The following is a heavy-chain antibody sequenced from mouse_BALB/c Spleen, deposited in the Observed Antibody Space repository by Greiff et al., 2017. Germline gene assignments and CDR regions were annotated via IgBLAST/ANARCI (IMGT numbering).Heavy chain of an antibody. CDR1: GYSITSDYA. J-gene: IGHJ4*01. D-gene: IGHD3-3*01. V-gene: IGHV3-2*02. CDR3: AREGGYYAMDY. Sequence: EVQLQQSGPGLVKPSQSLSLTCTVTGYSITSDYAWNWIRQFPGNKLEWMGYISYSGSTSYNPSLKSRISITRDTSKNQFFLQLNSVTTEDTATYYCAREGGYYAMDYWGQGTSVTVSS. CDR2: ISYSGST.